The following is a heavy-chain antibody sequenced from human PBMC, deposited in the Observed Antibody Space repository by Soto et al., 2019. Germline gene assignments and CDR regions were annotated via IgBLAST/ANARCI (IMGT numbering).Heavy chain of an antibody. CDR2: IYYSGST. CDR1: DGSISNYY. V-gene: IGHV4-59*12. Sequence: PSETLCLTCPVADGSISNYYWSWIRQPPGKGLEWIGYIYYSGSTKYDPSLKSRVTISVDTSKNQFSLRLTSMTAADTAVYYCATVLIGATRHPDSDSWGQGTLVTVSS. D-gene: IGHD2-15*01. J-gene: IGHJ4*02. CDR3: ATVLIGATRHPDSDS.